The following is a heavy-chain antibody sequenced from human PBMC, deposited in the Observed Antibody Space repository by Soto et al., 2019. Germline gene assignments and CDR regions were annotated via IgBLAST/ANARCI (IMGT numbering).Heavy chain of an antibody. J-gene: IGHJ4*02. V-gene: IGHV3-30*18. D-gene: IGHD1-26*01. CDR3: AKRGSRWELLRLDY. CDR2: ISYDGSNK. Sequence: PGGSLRLSCAASGFTFSSYNMNWVRQAPGKGLEWVAAISYDGSNKYYADSVKGRFTISRDNSKNTLYLQMNSLRAEDTAVYYCAKRGSRWELLRLDYWGQGTLVTVSS. CDR1: GFTFSSYN.